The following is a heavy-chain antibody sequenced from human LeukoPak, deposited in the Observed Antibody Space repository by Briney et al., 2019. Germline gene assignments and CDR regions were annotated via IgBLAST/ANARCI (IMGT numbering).Heavy chain of an antibody. CDR1: GGTFSSYA. V-gene: IGHV1-18*01. D-gene: IGHD3-10*01. J-gene: IGHJ4*02. CDR2: IGAYNGNT. Sequence: ASVKVSCKASGGTFSSYAISWVRQAPGQGLEWMGWIGAYNGNTNFGQKFQGRVSMTTDTSTSTAYMELRSLRSDDTAVYYCARDIRHYGSGADFDYWGQGTLVTVSS. CDR3: ARDIRHYGSGADFDY.